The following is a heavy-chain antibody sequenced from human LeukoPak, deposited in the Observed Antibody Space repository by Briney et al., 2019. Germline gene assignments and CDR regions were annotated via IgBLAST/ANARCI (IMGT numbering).Heavy chain of an antibody. Sequence: GGSLRLSCAASGFTFSNAWMSWVRQAPGKGLEWVGRIKSKTDGGTTDYAAPVKGRFTISRDDSKNTLYLQMNSLKTEDTAVYYCTTVYAVGASYYFDYWGQGTLVTVSS. J-gene: IGHJ4*02. V-gene: IGHV3-15*01. CDR2: IKSKTDGGTT. D-gene: IGHD1-26*01. CDR3: TTVYAVGASYYFDY. CDR1: GFTFSNAW.